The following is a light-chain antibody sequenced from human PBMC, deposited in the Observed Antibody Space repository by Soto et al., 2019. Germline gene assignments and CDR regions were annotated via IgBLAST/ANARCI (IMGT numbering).Light chain of an antibody. V-gene: IGLV2-8*01. CDR3: TSYAGSNNLV. CDR1: SSDVGGYNY. CDR2: EVN. J-gene: IGLJ2*01. Sequence: QSVLTQPPSASGSPGQSVTISCTGTSSDVGGYNYVSRYQQHPDKAPKLMIYEVNERPSGVPDRFSGSKSGNTASLTVSGLQAEDEADYYCTSYAGSNNLVFGGGTKLTVL.